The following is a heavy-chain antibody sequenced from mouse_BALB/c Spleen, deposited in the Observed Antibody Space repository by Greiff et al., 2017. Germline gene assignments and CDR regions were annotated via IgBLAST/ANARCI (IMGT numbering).Heavy chain of an antibody. CDR2: IYPSDSYT. Sequence: VQLQQPGAELVRPGASVKLSCKASGYTFTSYWINWVKQRPGQGLEWIGNIYPSDSYTNYNQKFKDKATLTVDKSSSTAYMQLSSPTSEDSAVYYCTRGLRRQAMDYWGQGTSVTVSS. CDR3: TRGLRRQAMDY. D-gene: IGHD1-2*01. V-gene: IGHV1-69*02. CDR1: GYTFTSYW. J-gene: IGHJ4*01.